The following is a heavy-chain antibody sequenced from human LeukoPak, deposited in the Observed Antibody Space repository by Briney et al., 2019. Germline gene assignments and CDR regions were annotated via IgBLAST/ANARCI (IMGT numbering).Heavy chain of an antibody. CDR2: ISGSGDST. J-gene: IGHJ4*02. Sequence: GGSLRLSCAASGFTFTDYAMSWVRQAPGKGLEWVSAISGSGDSTYYADSVKGRFTISRDNSKNTLYLQMHSLRAEDTAVYYCAKGDFWSGYSAFDYWGQGTLVTVSS. D-gene: IGHD3-3*01. CDR1: GFTFTDYA. CDR3: AKGDFWSGYSAFDY. V-gene: IGHV3-23*01.